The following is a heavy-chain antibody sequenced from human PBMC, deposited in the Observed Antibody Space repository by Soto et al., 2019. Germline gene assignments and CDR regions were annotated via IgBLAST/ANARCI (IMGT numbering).Heavy chain of an antibody. J-gene: IGHJ4*02. Sequence: QVQLQQWGAGLLKPSETLSFTCAVYGGSFSGYCWSWIRQSPGKGLEWIGEIDHNGHTNYNPSLKSRVTISVYKSKNQFSLRLSSTTAADTATYYCAPYGSGIYYISRDQYWGQGTLVTVSS. CDR1: GGSFSGYC. D-gene: IGHD3-10*01. V-gene: IGHV4-34*01. CDR3: APYGSGIYYISRDQY. CDR2: IDHNGHT.